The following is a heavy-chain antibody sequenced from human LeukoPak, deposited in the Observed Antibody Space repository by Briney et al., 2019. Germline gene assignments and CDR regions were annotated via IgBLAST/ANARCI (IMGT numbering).Heavy chain of an antibody. CDR2: ISSSSSYI. J-gene: IGHJ6*03. Sequence: PGGSLRLSCAASGFTFSSYSMNWVRQAPGKGLEWVSSISSSSSYIYYADSVKGRFTISRDNAKNSLYLQMNSLRAEDTAVYYCARLNSPGYSSSSYYYYYYMDVWGKGTTVTVSS. CDR3: ARLNSPGYSSSSYYYYYYMDV. CDR1: GFTFSSYS. D-gene: IGHD6-6*01. V-gene: IGHV3-21*01.